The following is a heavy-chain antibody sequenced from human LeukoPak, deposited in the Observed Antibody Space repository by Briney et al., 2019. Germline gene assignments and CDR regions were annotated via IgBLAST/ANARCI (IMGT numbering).Heavy chain of an antibody. Sequence: SETLSLTSTVSGGSLSNYYWSWVRQPPGKGLEWIGYIFYSGSNRYNPYLKSRVTMSVDTSNNQTSLELTSVTGADTAVYFCAREGGGDGYNVYYFDYWGQGTLVTVSS. J-gene: IGHJ4*02. D-gene: IGHD5-24*01. CDR2: IFYSGSN. CDR1: GGSLSNYY. V-gene: IGHV4-59*01. CDR3: AREGGGDGYNVYYFDY.